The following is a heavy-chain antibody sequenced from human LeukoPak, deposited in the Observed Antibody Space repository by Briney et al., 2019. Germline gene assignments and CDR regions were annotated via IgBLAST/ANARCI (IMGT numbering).Heavy chain of an antibody. D-gene: IGHD2-2*01. CDR2: INTSGST. CDR3: TRDQSLGYCSSTSCFYYYAMDV. V-gene: IGHV4-4*07. J-gene: IGHJ6*02. CDR1: GGAISSYY. Sequence: SETLSLTCSVSGGAISSYYWRWIRQPAGKGLEWIGRINTSGSTNYNPSLKSRVTLSVDTSKNQFSLKLSSVTAADTALYYCTRDQSLGYCSSTSCFYYYAMDVWGQGTTVTVSS.